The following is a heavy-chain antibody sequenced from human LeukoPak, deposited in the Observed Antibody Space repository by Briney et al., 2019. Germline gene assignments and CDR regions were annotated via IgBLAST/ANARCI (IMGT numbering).Heavy chain of an antibody. D-gene: IGHD3-10*01. V-gene: IGHV3-48*01. CDR2: ISSSSSSI. CDR1: GFTFSSYS. Sequence: GGSLRLSCAASGFTFSSYSMNWVRQAPGKGLEWVSYISSSSSSIYYADSVKGRFNISRDNAKNSLYLQMNSLRAEDTAVYYCARDPMVRGVFDYWGQGTPVTVSS. CDR3: ARDPMVRGVFDY. J-gene: IGHJ4*02.